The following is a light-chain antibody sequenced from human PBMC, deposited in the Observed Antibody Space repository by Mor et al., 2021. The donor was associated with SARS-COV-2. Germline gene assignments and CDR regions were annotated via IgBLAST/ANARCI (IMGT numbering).Light chain of an antibody. J-gene: IGKJ4*01. CDR1: DIANS. Sequence: DIANSLAWHQQKPGKAPKSLIFDAVTLQSGLPSRFSGSRSGTDFTLTISSLQSEDFATYYCQQYYLYPATFGG. V-gene: IGKV1-16*01. CDR2: DAV. CDR3: QQYYLYPAT.